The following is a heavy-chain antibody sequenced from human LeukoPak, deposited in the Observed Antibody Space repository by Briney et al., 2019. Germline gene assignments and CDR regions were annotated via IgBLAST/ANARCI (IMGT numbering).Heavy chain of an antibody. D-gene: IGHD2-15*01. V-gene: IGHV4-34*01. Sequence: SETLSLTCAVYGGSFSGYYWSWIRQPPGKGLEWSGEINHSGSTNYNPSLKSRVTISVDTSKNQFSLKLSSVTAADTAVYYCARGRGSGGYCSGGSCYPPFRMNWFDPWGQGTLVTVSS. CDR3: ARGRGSGGYCSGGSCYPPFRMNWFDP. CDR2: INHSGST. CDR1: GGSFSGYY. J-gene: IGHJ5*02.